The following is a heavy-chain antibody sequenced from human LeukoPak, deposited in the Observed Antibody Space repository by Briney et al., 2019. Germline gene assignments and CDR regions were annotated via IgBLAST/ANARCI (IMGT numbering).Heavy chain of an antibody. CDR1: GFTFSSYA. CDR3: AKVLHYDSSGYYLP. D-gene: IGHD3-22*01. Sequence: PGGFLRLSCAASGFTFSSYAMSWVRQAPGKGLEWVSAISGSGGSTYYADSVKGRFTISRDNSKNTLYLQMNSLRAEDTAVYYCAKVLHYDSSGYYLPWGQGTLVTVSS. J-gene: IGHJ5*02. V-gene: IGHV3-23*01. CDR2: ISGSGGST.